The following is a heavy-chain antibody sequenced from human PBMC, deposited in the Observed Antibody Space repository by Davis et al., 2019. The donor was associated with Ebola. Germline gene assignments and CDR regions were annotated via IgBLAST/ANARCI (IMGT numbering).Heavy chain of an antibody. J-gene: IGHJ4*02. CDR2: ISFDGNNK. V-gene: IGHV3-30-3*01. CDR3: ASLSIVGGTVDLDY. Sequence: GESLKISCAASGFTFSYYAMHWVRQAPGKGLEWLAHISFDGNNKYYADSVKGRFTISRDNSKNTLYLQMNSLREEDTAVYYCASLSIVGGTVDLDYWGQGTRVTVSS. CDR1: GFTFSYYA. D-gene: IGHD1-26*01.